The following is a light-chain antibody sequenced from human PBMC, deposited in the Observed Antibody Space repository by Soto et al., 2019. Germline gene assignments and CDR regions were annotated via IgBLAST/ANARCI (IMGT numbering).Light chain of an antibody. J-gene: IGLJ2*01. V-gene: IGLV1-47*01. Sequence: QSVLTQPPSASGTPGQRVTISCSGSSSNIGVNYVYWYQQLPGTAPKLLIYTNNQRPSGVPDRFSGSKSGTSASLAISWLRSEDEADYHCATWDDSLSGVVFGGGTKVTVL. CDR2: TNN. CDR1: SSNIGVNY. CDR3: ATWDDSLSGVV.